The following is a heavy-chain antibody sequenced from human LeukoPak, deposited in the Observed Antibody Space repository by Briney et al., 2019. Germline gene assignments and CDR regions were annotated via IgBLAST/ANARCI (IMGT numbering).Heavy chain of an antibody. CDR1: GFSFSTFN. CDR2: ISSTSGYI. D-gene: IGHD3-22*01. J-gene: IGHJ4*02. CDR3: AKGTGSGSY. Sequence: GRSLRLSCAASGFSFSTFNMHWVRQAPGRGLEWVSSISSTSGYIYYTDSLQGRFTISRDNAKNSLYLQMNSLRAEDTAVYYCAKGTGSGSYWGQGTLVTVSS. V-gene: IGHV3-21*01.